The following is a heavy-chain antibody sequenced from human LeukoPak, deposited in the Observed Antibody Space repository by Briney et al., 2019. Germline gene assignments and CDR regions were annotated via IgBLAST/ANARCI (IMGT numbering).Heavy chain of an antibody. CDR2: IYPGDSDT. CDR1: GYTFTSYW. D-gene: IGHD6-19*01. CDR3: ARIPYSSGWITGKDFYFDY. J-gene: IGHJ4*02. V-gene: IGHV5-51*01. Sequence: GESLKISCKGPGYTFTSYWIGWVRQMPGKGLEWMGIIYPGDSDTRYRPSFQSQVTISADKSISTAYLQWSSLKASDTAMYYCARIPYSSGWITGKDFYFDYWGQGTLVTVSS.